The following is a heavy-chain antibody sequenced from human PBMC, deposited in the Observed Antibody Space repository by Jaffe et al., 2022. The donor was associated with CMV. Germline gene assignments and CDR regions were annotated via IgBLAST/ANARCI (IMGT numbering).Heavy chain of an antibody. D-gene: IGHD1-26*01. CDR1: GFTFSSYS. Sequence: EVQLVESGGGLVQPGGSLRLSCAASGFTFSSYSMNWVRQAPGKGLEWVSYISSSSSTIYYVDSVKGRFTISRDNAKNSLYLQMNSLRDEDTAVYYCARIKWGDGYYYGMDVWGQGTTVTVSS. V-gene: IGHV3-48*02. CDR2: ISSSSSTI. CDR3: ARIKWGDGYYYGMDV. J-gene: IGHJ6*02.